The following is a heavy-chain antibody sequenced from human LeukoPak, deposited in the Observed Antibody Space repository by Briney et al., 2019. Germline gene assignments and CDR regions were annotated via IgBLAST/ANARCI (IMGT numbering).Heavy chain of an antibody. CDR3: ARAVSLGYSYGCNLDP. CDR1: GGTFSSYA. CDR2: IIPIFGTA. Sequence: SVKVSCKASGGTFSSYAISWVRQAPGQGLEWMGGIIPIFGTANYAQKFQGRVTITTDESTSTAYMELSSLRSEDTAVYYCARAVSLGYSYGCNLDPWGQGTLVSVSS. J-gene: IGHJ5*02. D-gene: IGHD5-18*01. V-gene: IGHV1-69*05.